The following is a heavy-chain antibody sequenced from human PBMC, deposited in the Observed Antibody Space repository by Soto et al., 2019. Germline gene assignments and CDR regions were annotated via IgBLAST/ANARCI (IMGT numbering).Heavy chain of an antibody. CDR2: IYYSGST. D-gene: IGHD3-3*01. CDR1: GGSISSYY. Sequence: SETLFLTCTVSGGSISSYYWSWIRQPPGKGLEWIGYIYYSGSTNYNPSLKSRVTISVDTSKNQFSLKLSSVTAADTAVYYCARVDPYYDFWSGYYHPPPTPYGMDVWGQGTTVTVSS. J-gene: IGHJ6*02. CDR3: ARVDPYYDFWSGYYHPPPTPYGMDV. V-gene: IGHV4-59*01.